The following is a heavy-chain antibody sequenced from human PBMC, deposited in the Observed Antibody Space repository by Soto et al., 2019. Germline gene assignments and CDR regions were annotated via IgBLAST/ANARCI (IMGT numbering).Heavy chain of an antibody. J-gene: IGHJ6*03. D-gene: IGHD2-15*01. V-gene: IGHV4-59*08. Sequence: SETLSLTCTVSGGSISSYYWSWIRQPPGKGLEWIGYIYYSGSTNYNPSLKSRVTLSVDTSKNQFSLKLSSVTAADTAVYYCARHDSGGSYYYYYYMDVWGKGTTVTVSS. CDR2: IYYSGST. CDR1: GGSISSYY. CDR3: ARHDSGGSYYYYYYMDV.